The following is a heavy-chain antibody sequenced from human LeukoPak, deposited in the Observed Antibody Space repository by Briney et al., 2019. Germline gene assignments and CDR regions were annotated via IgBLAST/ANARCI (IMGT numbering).Heavy chain of an antibody. Sequence: GSLRLSCAASGFTFSNYAMSWVRQPPGKGLEWIGEINHSGSTNYNPSLKSRVTISVDTSKNQFSLKLSSVTAADTAVYYCARRLSTRYCSSTSCLYGMDVWGQGTTVTVSS. CDR3: ARRLSTRYCSSTSCLYGMDV. CDR1: GFTFSNYA. V-gene: IGHV4-34*01. D-gene: IGHD2-2*01. J-gene: IGHJ6*02. CDR2: INHSGST.